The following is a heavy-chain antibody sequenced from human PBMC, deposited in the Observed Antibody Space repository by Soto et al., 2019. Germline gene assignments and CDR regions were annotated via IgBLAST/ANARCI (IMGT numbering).Heavy chain of an antibody. CDR2: ISYSGKT. Sequence: SETLSLTCSVSVGSVNSGSHFWTWIRQPPGKTLEWIGHISYSGKTDFNPSLRSRVTLSRDTSKNQFSLRLTSVTAADTAVYYCARALVGRTLSLHYRDNWGQGARGTVSS. J-gene: IGHJ4*02. CDR1: VGSVNSGSHF. V-gene: IGHV4-61*01. CDR3: ARALVGRTLSLHYRDN. D-gene: IGHD2-15*01.